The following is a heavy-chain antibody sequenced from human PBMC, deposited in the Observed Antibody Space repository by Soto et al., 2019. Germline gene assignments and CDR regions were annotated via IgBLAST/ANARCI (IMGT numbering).Heavy chain of an antibody. D-gene: IGHD2-2*02. CDR3: ARMIKYCSSTSCYTPRFDP. CDR1: GFSRSTSGMC. J-gene: IGHJ5*02. V-gene: IGHV2-70*01. CDR2: IDWDDDK. Sequence: SVPALVNPTQTLTLTCTFSGFSRSTSGMCVSWIRQPPGKALEWLALIDWDDDKYYSTSLKTRLTISKDTSKNQVVLTMTNMDPVDTATYYCARMIKYCSSTSCYTPRFDPWGQGTLVTVSS.